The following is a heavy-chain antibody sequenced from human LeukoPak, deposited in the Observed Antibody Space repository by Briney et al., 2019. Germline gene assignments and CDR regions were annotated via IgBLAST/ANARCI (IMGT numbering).Heavy chain of an antibody. CDR1: GFTFSSYA. CDR2: ITGSGGST. V-gene: IGHV3-23*01. J-gene: IGHJ4*02. D-gene: IGHD3-10*01. Sequence: GGSLRLSCAASGFTFSSYAMSWVRQAPGKGLEWVSGITGSGGSTYYADPVKGRFTISRDNSKNTLSLQMNSLRAEDTAVYYCAKSRSSGSYCIDYWGQGTLVSVSS. CDR3: AKSRSSGSYCIDY.